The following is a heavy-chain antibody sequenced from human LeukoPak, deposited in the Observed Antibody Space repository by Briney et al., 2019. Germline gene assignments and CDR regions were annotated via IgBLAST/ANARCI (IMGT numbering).Heavy chain of an antibody. D-gene: IGHD1-26*01. CDR3: ARWLGEDIVGAIIEF. CDR1: GGSISSSSYY. V-gene: IGHV4-39*07. CDR2: IYHSGST. J-gene: IGHJ4*02. Sequence: ASETLSLTCTVSGGSISSSSYYWGWIRQPPGKGLEWIGSIYHSGSTYYNPSLKSRVTISVDTSKNQFSLKLSSVTAADTAVYYCARWLGEDIVGAIIEFWGQGTLVTVSS.